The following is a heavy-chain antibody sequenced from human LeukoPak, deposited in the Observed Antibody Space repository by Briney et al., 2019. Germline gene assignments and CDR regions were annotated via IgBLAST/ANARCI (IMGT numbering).Heavy chain of an antibody. Sequence: ASVKVSCKASGYTFTSYGISWVRQAPGQGLEWMGWISAYNGNTNYTQKLQGRVTMTTDTSTSTAYMELRSLRSDDTAVYYCARAGGSSSSEGWFDPWGQGTLVTVSS. J-gene: IGHJ5*02. CDR1: GYTFTSYG. CDR2: ISAYNGNT. V-gene: IGHV1-18*01. D-gene: IGHD6-6*01. CDR3: ARAGGSSSSEGWFDP.